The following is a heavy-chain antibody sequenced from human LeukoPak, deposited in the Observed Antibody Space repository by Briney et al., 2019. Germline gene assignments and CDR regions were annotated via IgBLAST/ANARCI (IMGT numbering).Heavy chain of an antibody. CDR2: INPKNGVT. Sequence: GASVKVSCKTSGYTFTGYYMHWVRQAPGQGLEWMGRINPKNGVTNYAQNFQGRVTMTRDTSISAAYMELSSLRSDDTAVYYCASVFGVNYLYYLDYWGQGTLVTVSS. J-gene: IGHJ4*01. V-gene: IGHV1-2*02. CDR3: ASVFGVNYLYYLDY. D-gene: IGHD4/OR15-4a*01. CDR1: GYTFTGYY.